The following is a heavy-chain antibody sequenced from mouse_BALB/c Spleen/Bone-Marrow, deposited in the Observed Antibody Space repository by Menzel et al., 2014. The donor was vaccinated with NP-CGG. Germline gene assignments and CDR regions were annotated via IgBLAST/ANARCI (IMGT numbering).Heavy chain of an antibody. CDR3: ARSPYDYAAMDY. Sequence: VQLKESGGGLVQPGGSRKLSCAASGFTFSSFGMHWVRQAPEKGLEWVAYIGSGSSTIYYADTVKGRFTISRDNPKNTLFLQMTSLRSEDTAMYYCARSPYDYAAMDYWGQGTSVTVSS. V-gene: IGHV5-17*02. CDR2: IGSGSSTI. D-gene: IGHD2-4*01. J-gene: IGHJ4*01. CDR1: GFTFSSFG.